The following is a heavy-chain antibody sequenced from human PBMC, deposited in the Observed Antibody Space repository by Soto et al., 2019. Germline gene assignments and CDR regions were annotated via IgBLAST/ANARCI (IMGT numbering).Heavy chain of an antibody. Sequence: EVQLVESGGGLVQPGRSLRLSCAASGFTFDDFAMHWVRQAPGKGLEWVSGINWNGNSVGYADSVKGRFTISRDNAKNSLSLQMNSLRAEDTALYFCVRGSHSDYGDYGYFEFWGQGTLV. D-gene: IGHD4-17*01. CDR3: VRGSHSDYGDYGYFEF. V-gene: IGHV3-9*01. CDR1: GFTFDDFA. J-gene: IGHJ4*02. CDR2: INWNGNSV.